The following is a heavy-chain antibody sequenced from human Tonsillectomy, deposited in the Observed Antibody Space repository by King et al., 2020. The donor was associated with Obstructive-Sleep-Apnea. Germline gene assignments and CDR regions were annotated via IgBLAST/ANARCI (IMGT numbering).Heavy chain of an antibody. CDR1: GGSISSSSYY. J-gene: IGHJ3*02. Sequence: LQLQESGPGLVKPSETLSLTCTVSGGSISSSSYYWGWIRQPPGKGLEWIGGIYYSGSTYYNPSLKSRVTISVDTSKNQFSLKLSSVTAADMAVYYCARDRYNWNYVDAFDIWGQGTMVTVSS. CDR2: IYYSGST. V-gene: IGHV4-39*07. D-gene: IGHD1-7*01. CDR3: ARDRYNWNYVDAFDI.